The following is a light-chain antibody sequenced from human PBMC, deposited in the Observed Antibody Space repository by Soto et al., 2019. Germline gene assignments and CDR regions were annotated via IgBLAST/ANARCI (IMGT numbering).Light chain of an antibody. Sequence: QSALTQPASASGSPGQSVTISCTGTSSDVGGYNSVSWYQQHPGKAPKLMIYNVINRPSGVSNRFSGSKSGNTASLTISGLQTDDEADYYCSSYGSSSNYLFGSGTQLTVL. CDR3: SSYGSSSNYL. CDR1: SSDVGGYNS. V-gene: IGLV2-14*01. J-gene: IGLJ1*01. CDR2: NVI.